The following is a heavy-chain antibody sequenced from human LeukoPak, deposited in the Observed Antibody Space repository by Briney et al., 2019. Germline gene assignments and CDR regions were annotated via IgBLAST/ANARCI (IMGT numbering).Heavy chain of an antibody. CDR1: GYTFTSYY. CDR3: ARILDWNDVDY. V-gene: IGHV1-2*02. D-gene: IGHD1-1*01. Sequence: ASVKVSCKASGYTFTSYYMHWVRQAPGQGLEWMGIINPNSGGTNYAQKFQGRVTMTRDTSISTAYMELSRLRSDDTAVYYCARILDWNDVDYWGQGTLVTVSS. J-gene: IGHJ4*02. CDR2: INPNSGGT.